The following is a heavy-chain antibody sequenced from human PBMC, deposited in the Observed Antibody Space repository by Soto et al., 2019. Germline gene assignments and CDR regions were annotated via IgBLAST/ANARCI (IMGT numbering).Heavy chain of an antibody. V-gene: IGHV1-58*01. CDR2: IVVGSGNT. CDR1: GFTFTSSA. D-gene: IGHD3-10*01. CDR3: ATTKTHRGPITMVRGVTNYYYYGMDV. J-gene: IGHJ6*02. Sequence: SVKVSCKASGFTFTSSAVQWVRQARGQRLEWIGWIVVGSGNTIYAQKFQGRVTMTEDTSTDTAYMELSSLRSEDTAVYYCATTKTHRGPITMVRGVTNYYYYGMDVWGQGTTVTVSS.